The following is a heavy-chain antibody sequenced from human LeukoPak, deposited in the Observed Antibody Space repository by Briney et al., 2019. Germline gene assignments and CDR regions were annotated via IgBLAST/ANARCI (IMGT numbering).Heavy chain of an antibody. Sequence: ASVKVSCKASGYAFTGHYIHWARQAPGQGLEWMGWINPNNGATKSAQKFQGRITLTRDTSISTAYMDLGRLRSGDTAVYYCATLGTQTGMYDYWGQGTLVTVSS. CDR3: ATLGTQTGMYDY. D-gene: IGHD1-1*01. J-gene: IGHJ4*02. CDR1: GYAFTGHY. V-gene: IGHV1-2*02. CDR2: INPNNGAT.